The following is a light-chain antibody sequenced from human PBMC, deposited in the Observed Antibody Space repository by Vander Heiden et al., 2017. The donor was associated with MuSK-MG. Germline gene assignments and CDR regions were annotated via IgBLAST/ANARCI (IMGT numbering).Light chain of an antibody. Sequence: AIQMTQSPSSLSASVGDRVTITCRASQDIRSDLGWYQQKPGKAPKLLMYAASTLQSGVPSRFSGRGSGTDFTLTISSLQPEDFATYYCRQDDDYPRTFGQGTKVXV. CDR3: RQDDDYPRT. J-gene: IGKJ1*01. V-gene: IGKV1-6*01. CDR2: AAS. CDR1: QDIRSD.